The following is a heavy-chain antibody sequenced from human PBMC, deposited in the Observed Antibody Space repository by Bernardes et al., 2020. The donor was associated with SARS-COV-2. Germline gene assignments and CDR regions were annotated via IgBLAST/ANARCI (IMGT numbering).Heavy chain of an antibody. CDR2: INPNSGDT. Sequence: ASVKVSCMASGYSFSDNYIHWVRQAPGHGLEWVGRINPNSGDTIYAQKIQGRVTMTRDTSITTAYMELTGLRSDDTAIYYCARNGEIGCIFDCLDVWGQGTMVTVSS. J-gene: IGHJ3*01. D-gene: IGHD2-21*01. CDR3: ARNGEIGCIFDCLDV. CDR1: GYSFSDNY. V-gene: IGHV1-2*06.